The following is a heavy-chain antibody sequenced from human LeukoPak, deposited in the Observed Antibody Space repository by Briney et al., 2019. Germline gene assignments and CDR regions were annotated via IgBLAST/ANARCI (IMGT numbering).Heavy chain of an antibody. CDR1: GFTFSRYN. CDR3: ARDSTSLLRGVIVYMDV. D-gene: IGHD3-10*01. V-gene: IGHV3-48*01. CDR2: ISSSGTSM. J-gene: IGHJ6*03. Sequence: GGSLRLSCAASGFTFSRYNMKWVRQAPGKGLEWVSYISSSGTSMYYADSVKGRFTISRDNAKNSLYLQMNSLRAEDTALYYCARDSTSLLRGVIVYMDVWGQGTTVTVSS.